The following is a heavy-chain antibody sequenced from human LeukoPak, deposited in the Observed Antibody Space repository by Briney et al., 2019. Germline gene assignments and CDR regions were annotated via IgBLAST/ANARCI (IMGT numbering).Heavy chain of an antibody. CDR1: GGSISSYY. Sequence: SETLSPTCTVSGGSISSYYWSWIRQPPGKGLEWIGYIYYSGSTNYNPSLKSRVTISADTSKNQFSLKLSSVTAADTAVYYCARGGSSPDYWGQGTLVTVSS. D-gene: IGHD6-13*01. CDR3: ARGGSSPDY. J-gene: IGHJ4*02. V-gene: IGHV4-59*01. CDR2: IYYSGST.